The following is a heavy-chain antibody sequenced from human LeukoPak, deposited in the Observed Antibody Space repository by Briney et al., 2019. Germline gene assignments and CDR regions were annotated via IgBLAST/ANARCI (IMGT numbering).Heavy chain of an antibody. CDR3: ARAAAADPKNWFDP. Sequence: SETLSLTCTVSGYSINSGHYWGWIRQPPGKGLDWIGSIHHSGTTYYNPSLKSRVTISGDTYNNQFSLKLTSVTATDTAVYYCARAAAADPKNWFDPWGQGTLVTVSS. CDR1: GYSINSGHY. CDR2: IHHSGTT. J-gene: IGHJ5*02. V-gene: IGHV4-38-2*02. D-gene: IGHD6-13*01.